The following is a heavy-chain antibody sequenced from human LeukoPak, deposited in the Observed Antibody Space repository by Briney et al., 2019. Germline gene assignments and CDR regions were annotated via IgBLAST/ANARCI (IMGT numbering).Heavy chain of an antibody. V-gene: IGHV3-30*02. D-gene: IGHD3-10*01. CDR3: AKGEYYGSGGVDV. Sequence: HPGGSLRLSCAASGFTFSSFGMHWVRQAPGKGLEWVAFIWYDGSKKDYADSVKGRFTISRDNSENTLYLQMNSLRAEDTAVYYCAKGEYYGSGGVDVWGKGTTVTISS. CDR2: IWYDGSKK. J-gene: IGHJ6*04. CDR1: GFTFSSFG.